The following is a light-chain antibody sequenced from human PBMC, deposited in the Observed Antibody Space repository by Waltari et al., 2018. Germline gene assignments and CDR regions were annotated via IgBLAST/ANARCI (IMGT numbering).Light chain of an antibody. CDR1: QGIRND. J-gene: IGKJ1*01. Sequence: AIQMTQSPSSLSASVGDRVTITCRASQGIRNDLGWYQQKPGKAPKLLSSAASTLQNWVPSRFSGSGSGTEFTLTISSLQPEDFATYYCLQDYIYPWTFGQGTKVEIQ. CDR3: LQDYIYPWT. CDR2: AAS. V-gene: IGKV1-6*01.